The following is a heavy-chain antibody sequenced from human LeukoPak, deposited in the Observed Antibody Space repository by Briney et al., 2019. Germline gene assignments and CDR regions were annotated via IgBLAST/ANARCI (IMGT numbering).Heavy chain of an antibody. Sequence: SETLSLTCTVSGGSLSNHYWNWIRHPAGTGLEYIGRIYHTGSTNYNPSLKSRVTLSVDTSNNQFSLNLTSVTAAYTAVYYCARGPLGGESFDIWGQGTMVTVSS. CDR1: GGSLSNHY. CDR2: IYHTGST. CDR3: ARGPLGGESFDI. V-gene: IGHV4-4*07. J-gene: IGHJ3*02. D-gene: IGHD3-16*01.